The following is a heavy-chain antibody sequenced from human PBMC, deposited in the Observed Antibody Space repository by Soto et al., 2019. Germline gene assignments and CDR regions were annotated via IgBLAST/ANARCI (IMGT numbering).Heavy chain of an antibody. CDR2: IYYSGST. CDR3: ARDRTINIAARPYWFDP. D-gene: IGHD6-6*01. J-gene: IGHJ5*02. Sequence: QVQLQESGPGLVKPSQTLSLTCTVSGGSISSGDYYWSWIRQPPGKGLEWIGYIYYSGSTYYNPSLQSRVTISVDTSKNQFSLKLSSVTAADTAVYYCARDRTINIAARPYWFDPWGQGTLVTVSS. V-gene: IGHV4-30-4*01. CDR1: GGSISSGDYY.